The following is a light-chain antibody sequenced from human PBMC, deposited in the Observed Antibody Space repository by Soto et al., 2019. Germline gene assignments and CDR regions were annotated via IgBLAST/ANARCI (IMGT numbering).Light chain of an antibody. V-gene: IGKV3-15*01. CDR1: QSVTTN. J-gene: IGKJ1*01. CDR2: GAS. CDR3: QQYDNWPPRWT. Sequence: EIVMTQSPATLSMSPGERATLSCRASQSVTTNVAWYQQKPGQAPRLLIHGASTRATGIPARFSGSGSGTEFTFTITSLQSEDFALYYCQQYDNWPPRWTFGQGTKV.